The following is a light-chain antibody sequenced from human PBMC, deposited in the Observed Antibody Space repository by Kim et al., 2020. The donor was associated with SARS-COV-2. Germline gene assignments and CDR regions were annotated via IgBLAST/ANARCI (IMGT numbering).Light chain of an antibody. Sequence: SAPVRDKVIITSRATQDIKKNLNWYQQKPGEAPKLLINDASNLETGVPSRFSGSGSGTDFALTVTSLQPEDIGTYYCLQYDNLPYTFGQGTKLEIK. V-gene: IGKV1-33*01. CDR3: LQYDNLPYT. J-gene: IGKJ2*01. CDR1: QDIKKN. CDR2: DAS.